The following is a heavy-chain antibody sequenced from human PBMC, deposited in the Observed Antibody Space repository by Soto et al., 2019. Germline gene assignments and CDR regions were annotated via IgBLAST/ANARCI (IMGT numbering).Heavy chain of an antibody. CDR2: IIPIFGTA. V-gene: IGHV1-69*13. Sequence: VASVKVSCKASGGTFSSYAISWVRQAPGQGLEWMGGIIPIFGTANYAQKFQGRVTITADESTSTAYMELSSLRSEDTAVYYCARVTPHSAAAGKLYGMDVWGQGTTVTVSS. CDR3: ARVTPHSAAAGKLYGMDV. D-gene: IGHD6-13*01. CDR1: GGTFSSYA. J-gene: IGHJ6*02.